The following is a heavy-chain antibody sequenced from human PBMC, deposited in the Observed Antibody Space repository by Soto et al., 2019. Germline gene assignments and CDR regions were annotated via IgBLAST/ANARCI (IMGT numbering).Heavy chain of an antibody. CDR1: GGSISSGGYY. V-gene: IGHV4-31*03. CDR2: IYYSGST. Sequence: QVQLQESGPGLVKPSQTLSLTCTVSGGSISSGGYYWSWIRQHPGKGLEWIGYIYYSGSTYYNPSLKRRVTISVDTSKNQFSLKLSSVTAADTAVYYCAREIAAAGTSWFDPWGQGTLVTVSS. J-gene: IGHJ5*02. D-gene: IGHD6-13*01. CDR3: AREIAAAGTSWFDP.